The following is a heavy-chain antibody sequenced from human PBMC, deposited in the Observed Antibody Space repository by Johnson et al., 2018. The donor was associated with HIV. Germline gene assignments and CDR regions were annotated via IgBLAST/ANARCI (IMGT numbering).Heavy chain of an antibody. CDR3: ARDWVQSPDYYDPVFFDI. CDR2: ISGSGSTI. D-gene: IGHD3-22*01. J-gene: IGHJ3*02. V-gene: IGHV3-48*04. CDR1: GFTFSSYA. Sequence: AQLVESGGGLVQPGGSLRLSCAASGFTFSSYAMSWVRQAPGKGLEWVSAISGSGSTIYYADSVKGRFTISRDNAKNSLYLQMNSLRAEDTAVYYCARDWVQSPDYYDPVFFDIWGQGTMVTVSS.